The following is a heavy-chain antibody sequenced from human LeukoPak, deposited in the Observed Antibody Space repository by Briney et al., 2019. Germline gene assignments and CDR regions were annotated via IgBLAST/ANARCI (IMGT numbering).Heavy chain of an antibody. J-gene: IGHJ6*03. CDR1: GYTFSSYW. CDR3: ARLAYCSNDVCYSNYYYSTDV. CDR2: IYPDDSDT. V-gene: IGHV5-51*01. D-gene: IGHD2-8*01. Sequence: GESLKISCKGSGYTFSSYWIGWVRQMPGKGLEWMGIIYPDDSDTRYSPSFQGQVTISADKSISTAYLQWSSLKASDTAMYYCARLAYCSNDVCYSNYYYSTDVWGKGTTATVSS.